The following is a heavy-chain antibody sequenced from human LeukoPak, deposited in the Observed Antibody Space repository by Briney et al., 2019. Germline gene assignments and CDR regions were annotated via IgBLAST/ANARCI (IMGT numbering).Heavy chain of an antibody. CDR1: GYTFTSYY. Sequence: ASVKVSCKASGYTFTSYYMYWVRQAPGQGLEWMGIINPSRGSTNYAQRFQGRVTMTRDMSTSTVYMELSSLKSEDTAVYYCATDYCSGPTCYLRFDPWGQGTLVTVSS. D-gene: IGHD2-2*01. V-gene: IGHV1-46*01. CDR3: ATDYCSGPTCYLRFDP. CDR2: INPSRGST. J-gene: IGHJ5*02.